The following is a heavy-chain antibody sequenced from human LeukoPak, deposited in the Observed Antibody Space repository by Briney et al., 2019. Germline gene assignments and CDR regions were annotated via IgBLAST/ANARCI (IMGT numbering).Heavy chain of an antibody. J-gene: IGHJ6*02. CDR3: ARRGRGVMFSYYGMDV. D-gene: IGHD3-10*01. CDR2: IWYDGSNK. V-gene: IGHV3-33*01. Sequence: GGSLRLSCAASGFTFSSYGMHWVRQAPGKGLEWVAVIWYDGSNKYYADSVKGRFTISRDNSKNTLCLQMNSLRAEDTAVYYCARRGRGVMFSYYGMDVWGQGTTVTVSS. CDR1: GFTFSSYG.